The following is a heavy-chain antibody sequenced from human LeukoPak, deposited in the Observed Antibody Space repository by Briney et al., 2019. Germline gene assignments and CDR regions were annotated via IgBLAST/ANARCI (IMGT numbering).Heavy chain of an antibody. D-gene: IGHD3-10*01. V-gene: IGHV4-59*01. CDR1: GGSISTYY. CDR2: NHYTGST. CDR3: ARGRSGGDWFDS. J-gene: IGHJ5*01. Sequence: KASETLSLTCTVFGGSISTYYWTWIRQPPGKGLEWIGYNHYTGSTNHNPSLKSRVTMSVNTSKNQFSLKLSSVTAADTAVYYCARGRSGGDWFDSWGQGTLVTASS.